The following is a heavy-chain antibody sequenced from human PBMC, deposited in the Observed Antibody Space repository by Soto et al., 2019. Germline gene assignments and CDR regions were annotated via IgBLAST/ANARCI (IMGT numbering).Heavy chain of an antibody. D-gene: IGHD3-16*01. Sequence: QVQVVQSGAEVKKPGASVTVSCKASGYTFTTYAIHWVRQAPGQSLEWMGWINTDNGNTYYSQKMQARVTITRDTSAITAYMELSRLRSEDTAVYCCSRSRVRGGYYFDYWGQGALVTVSS. V-gene: IGHV1-3*04. J-gene: IGHJ4*02. CDR2: INTDNGNT. CDR1: GYTFTTYA. CDR3: SRSRVRGGYYFDY.